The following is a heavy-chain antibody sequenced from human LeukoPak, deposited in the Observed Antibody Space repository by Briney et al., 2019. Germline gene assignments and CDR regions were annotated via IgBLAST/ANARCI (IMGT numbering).Heavy chain of an antibody. D-gene: IGHD3-16*01. CDR1: GFIFSNAW. V-gene: IGHV3-15*01. CDR2: VKSKAAGETA. CDR3: ATWGNSYSDY. J-gene: IGHJ4*02. Sequence: PGGSLRLSCAASGFIFSNAWMSWVRQAPGKGLEWVGRVKSKAAGETADYAAPVKGRFTISRDDSKNTLYLQMNSLKSEDTAVYYCATWGNSYSDYWGQGTLVTVSS.